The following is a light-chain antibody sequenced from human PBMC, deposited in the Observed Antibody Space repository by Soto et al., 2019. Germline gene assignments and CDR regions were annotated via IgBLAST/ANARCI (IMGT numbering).Light chain of an antibody. V-gene: IGKV3-11*01. CDR2: DAS. Sequence: EIVLTQSPATLSLSPGERVTLSCRASQSFSSYLAWYQQKPGQAPRLLIYDASKRATGIPARFSGRGSGTEFTLTISSLEPEDFAVYYCQQRSYWPPVITFGQGTRLEIK. CDR1: QSFSSY. CDR3: QQRSYWPPVIT. J-gene: IGKJ5*01.